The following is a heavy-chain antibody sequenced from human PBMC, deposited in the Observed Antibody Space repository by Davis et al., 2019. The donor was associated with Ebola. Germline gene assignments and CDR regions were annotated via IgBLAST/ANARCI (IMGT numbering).Heavy chain of an antibody. D-gene: IGHD6-19*01. V-gene: IGHV3-74*01. CDR3: AKQDDSGWYGIDDC. Sequence: GESLNTSCAASGFTFSSYWMHLVRQAPGKGLVWVSRITRDGSFTSYADSVKGRFTISRDNAKNTLYLQMNSLRPDDTALYYCAKQDDSGWYGIDDCWGQGTLVTVSS. CDR1: GFTFSSYW. J-gene: IGHJ4*02. CDR2: ITRDGSFT.